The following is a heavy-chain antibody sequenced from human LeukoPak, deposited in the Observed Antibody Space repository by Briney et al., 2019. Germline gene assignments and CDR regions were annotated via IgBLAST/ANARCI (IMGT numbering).Heavy chain of an antibody. D-gene: IGHD3-16*01. CDR3: ARITLQGPYGMDV. J-gene: IGHJ6*02. CDR2: ISYSSSYI. V-gene: IGHV3-21*01. Sequence: GGSLGLSCVVSGYTFSTYSMDWVRQAPGKGLEWVSSISYSSSYIFYTDSVKGRFTISRDDAKNSLFLQMNSLRAEDTAVYYCARITLQGPYGMDVWGQGTLVTVSS. CDR1: GYTFSTYS.